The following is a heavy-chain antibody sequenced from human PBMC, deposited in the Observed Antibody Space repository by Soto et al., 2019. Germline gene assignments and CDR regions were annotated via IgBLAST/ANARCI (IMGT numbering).Heavy chain of an antibody. CDR1: GYTFTSYG. CDR2: ISAYNGNT. V-gene: IGHV1-18*01. D-gene: IGHD3-9*01. Sequence: QVQLVQSGAEVKKPGASVKVSCKASGYTFTSYGISWVRQAPGQGLEWMGWISAYNGNTNYAQKLQGRVTMTTDTSPSTAYLELRSLSSDDTAVYYCPPPLRIFPGNSFHPWGQGTLVTVSS. CDR3: PPPLRIFPGNSFHP. J-gene: IGHJ5*02.